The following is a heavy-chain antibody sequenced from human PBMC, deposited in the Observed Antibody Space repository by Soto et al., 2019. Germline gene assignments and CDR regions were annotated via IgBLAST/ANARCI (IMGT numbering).Heavy chain of an antibody. D-gene: IGHD2-2*01. J-gene: IGHJ5*02. V-gene: IGHV4-30-4*01. CDR1: GGSISSGDYY. Sequence: SETLSLTCTVSGGSISSGDYYWSWIRQPPGKGLEWIGYIYYSGSTYYNPSLKSRVTISVDTSKNQFSLKLSSVTASDTAVYYCARSYCSSTSCFVGWFDPWGQGTLVTVSS. CDR2: IYYSGST. CDR3: ARSYCSSTSCFVGWFDP.